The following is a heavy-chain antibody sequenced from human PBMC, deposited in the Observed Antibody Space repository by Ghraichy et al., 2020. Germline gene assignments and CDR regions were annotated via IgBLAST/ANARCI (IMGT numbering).Heavy chain of an antibody. CDR3: ARDSTPSIAARALFPNY. J-gene: IGHJ4*02. CDR2: ISSSSSYI. CDR1: GFTFSSYS. Sequence: GGSLRLSCAASGFTFSSYSMNWVRQAPGKGLEWVSSISSSSSYIYYADSVKGRFTISRDNAKNSLYLQMNSLRAEDTAVYYCARDSTPSIAARALFPNYWGQGTLVTVSS. D-gene: IGHD6-6*01. V-gene: IGHV3-21*01.